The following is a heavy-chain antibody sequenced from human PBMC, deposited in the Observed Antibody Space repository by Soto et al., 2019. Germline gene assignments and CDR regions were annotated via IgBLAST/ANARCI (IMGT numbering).Heavy chain of an antibody. CDR2: IIPIFGTA. Sequence: GASVKVSCKASGGTFSSYAISWVRQAPGQGLEWMGGIIPIFGTANYAQKFQGRVTITADESTSTAYMELSSLRSEDTAVYYCAREGSSPDYYYGMDVWGQGTTITVSS. D-gene: IGHD6-13*01. CDR3: AREGSSPDYYYGMDV. J-gene: IGHJ6*02. CDR1: GGTFSSYA. V-gene: IGHV1-69*13.